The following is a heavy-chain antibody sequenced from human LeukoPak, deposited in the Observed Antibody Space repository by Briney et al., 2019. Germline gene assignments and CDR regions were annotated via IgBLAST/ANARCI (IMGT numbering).Heavy chain of an antibody. CDR3: ARQGRVDCSSTSCPYAFDI. D-gene: IGHD2-2*01. J-gene: IGHJ3*02. Sequence: SETLSLTCAVSGGSFSGYYWSWIRQPPGKGLEWIGEINHSGSTNYNPSLKSRVTISVDTSKNQFSLKLSSVTAADTAVYYCARQGRVDCSSTSCPYAFDIWGQGTMVTVSS. V-gene: IGHV4-34*01. CDR2: INHSGST. CDR1: GGSFSGYY.